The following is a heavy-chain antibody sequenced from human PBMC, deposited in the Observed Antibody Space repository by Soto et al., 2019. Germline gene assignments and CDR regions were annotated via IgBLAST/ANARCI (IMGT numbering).Heavy chain of an antibody. Sequence: PSETLSLTCAVSGCSSSSGGSSLSWIRQPPGKGLEWIGSIFYSGSTYYNPSLKSRVTISVDTSKNQSSLKLSSVTAADTAVYYCARHLTYCSAGSCYSDFPYYGMDVWGQGTTVTVSS. CDR1: GCSSSSGGSS. CDR3: ARHLTYCSAGSCYSDFPYYGMDV. V-gene: IGHV4-30-2*03. J-gene: IGHJ6*02. D-gene: IGHD2-15*01. CDR2: IFYSGST.